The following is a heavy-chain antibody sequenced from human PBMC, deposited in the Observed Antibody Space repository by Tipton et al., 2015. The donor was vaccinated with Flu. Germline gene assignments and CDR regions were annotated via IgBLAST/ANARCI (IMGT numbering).Heavy chain of an antibody. CDR1: GYSFTNYY. V-gene: IGHV1-46*01. CDR3: ARDMGGFDY. D-gene: IGHD3-16*01. CDR2: ILPSDGST. J-gene: IGHJ4*02. Sequence: QLVQSGAEVKKPGASVKVSCKASGYSFTNYYIHWVRQAPGQGLEWMGVILPSDGSTTYAQKFQGRVTVTRDTSTSTVYMELNSLKSEDTTMYYCARDMGGFDYCGQGALVTVSS.